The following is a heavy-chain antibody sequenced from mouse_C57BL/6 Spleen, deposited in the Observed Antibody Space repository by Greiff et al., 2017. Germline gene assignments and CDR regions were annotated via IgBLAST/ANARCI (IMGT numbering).Heavy chain of an antibody. CDR3: ARGGYDYLFAY. J-gene: IGHJ3*01. Sequence: QVQLQQPGAELVRPGSSVKLSCKASGYTFTSYWMDWVKQRPGQSLEWIGNIYPSDSETHYNQKFKDKATLTVDKSSSTAYMQLSSLTSEDSAVYYCARGGYDYLFAYWGQGTLVTVSA. V-gene: IGHV1-61*01. D-gene: IGHD2-4*01. CDR1: GYTFTSYW. CDR2: IYPSDSET.